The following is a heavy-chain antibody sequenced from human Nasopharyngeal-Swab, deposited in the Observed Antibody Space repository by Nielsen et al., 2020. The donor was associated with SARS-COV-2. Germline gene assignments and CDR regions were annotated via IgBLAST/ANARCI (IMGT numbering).Heavy chain of an antibody. CDR1: GGSFSGYY. CDR3: ARGGIPTGDLPTGYYFDY. Sequence: AATLSLTSAVYGGSFSGYYWSWIRQPPGKGLERIGEINHSGSTNYNPSLKSRVTISVDTSKNQFSLKLSSVTAADTAVYYCARGGIPTGDLPTGYYFDYWGQGTLVTVSS. J-gene: IGHJ4*02. CDR2: INHSGST. D-gene: IGHD7-27*01. V-gene: IGHV4-34*01.